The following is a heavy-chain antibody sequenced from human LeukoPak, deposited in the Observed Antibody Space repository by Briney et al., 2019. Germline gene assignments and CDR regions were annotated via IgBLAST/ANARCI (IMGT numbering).Heavy chain of an antibody. CDR1: GFTFSSYW. D-gene: IGHD3-9*01. V-gene: IGHV3-7*01. J-gene: IGHJ6*03. CDR3: ARALRYFDWSQQGGYYYYMDV. CDR2: IKQDGSEK. Sequence: GGSLRLSCAASGFTFSSYWMSWVRQAPGKGLEWVANIKQDGSEKYYVDSVKGRFTISRDNAKNSLYLQMNSLRAEDTAVYYCARALRYFDWSQQGGYYYYMDVWGKGTTVTVSS.